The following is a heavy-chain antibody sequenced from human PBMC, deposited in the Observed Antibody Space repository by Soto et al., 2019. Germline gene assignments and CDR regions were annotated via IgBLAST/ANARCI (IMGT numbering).Heavy chain of an antibody. Sequence: KPSETLSLTCTASGGSVNTAEYYWSWLHQSPGKCLEWIGYIFYTGTTYYNPSLKTRVTISVDTSKNQFSLQLSSVTAADTAIYYCARGAYDLDFWGRGALVAVYS. CDR1: GGSVNTAEYY. CDR2: IFYTGTT. V-gene: IGHV4-30-4*01. CDR3: ARGAYDLDF. D-gene: IGHD3-3*01. J-gene: IGHJ4*02.